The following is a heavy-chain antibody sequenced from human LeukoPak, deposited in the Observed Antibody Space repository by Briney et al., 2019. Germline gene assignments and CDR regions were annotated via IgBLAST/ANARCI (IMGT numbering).Heavy chain of an antibody. CDR2: ISYDGSNK. CDR1: AFTFSSYG. CDR3: AKERYCSGISCPTNY. V-gene: IGHV3-30*18. D-gene: IGHD2-2*01. Sequence: PGRSLRLSCAASAFTFSSYGMHWVRQAPGKGLVWVAVISYDGSNKNYADSVKGRFTISRDNSKNTLYLQMNSLRADDTAVYYCAKERYCSGISCPTNYWGQGTLVTVSS. J-gene: IGHJ4*02.